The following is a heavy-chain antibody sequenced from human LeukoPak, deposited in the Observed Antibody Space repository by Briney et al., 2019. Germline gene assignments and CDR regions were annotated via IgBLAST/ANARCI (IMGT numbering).Heavy chain of an antibody. Sequence: GGSLRLSCAASGFTFSTYAMSWVRQAPGKGLEWVSAISGSGGSTNYADSVKGRVTVSRDNSKSTLYLQMNSLRAEDTAVYYCAKRKIADLDYWGQGTLVTVSS. J-gene: IGHJ4*02. CDR1: GFTFSTYA. V-gene: IGHV3-23*01. CDR3: AKRKIADLDY. D-gene: IGHD2-15*01. CDR2: ISGSGGST.